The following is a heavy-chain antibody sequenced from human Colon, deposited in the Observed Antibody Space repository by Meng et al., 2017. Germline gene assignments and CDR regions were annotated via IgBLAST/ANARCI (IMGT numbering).Heavy chain of an antibody. J-gene: IGHJ4*02. CDR2: ISSSGNTI. Sequence: VRRVESGGGLVKPGGSLRLSCSVSGFTFSDYYMNWVRQAPGKGLEWISYISSSGNTIYYADSVKGRFTISRDIANNSLYLRVNSLRAEDTAVYYCARGLARRWEVQRGFDYWGQGTLVTVSS. CDR3: ARGLARRWEVQRGFDY. V-gene: IGHV3-11*01. D-gene: IGHD1-26*01. CDR1: GFTFSDYY.